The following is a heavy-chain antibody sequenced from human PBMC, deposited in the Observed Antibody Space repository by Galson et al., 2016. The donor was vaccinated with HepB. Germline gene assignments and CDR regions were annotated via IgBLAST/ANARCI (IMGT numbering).Heavy chain of an antibody. CDR3: AAGGAAMVFDD. J-gene: IGHJ4*02. Sequence: SVKVSCKVSGYTVTELSMHWVRQAPGKGLEWMGGFDSEDGEKIYAQKFQGRVTMTEDTSTDAAYMELSSLRSEDTAVYYCAAGGAAMVFDDWGQGTLVTVSS. V-gene: IGHV1-24*01. CDR2: FDSEDGEK. D-gene: IGHD5-18*01. CDR1: GYTVTELS.